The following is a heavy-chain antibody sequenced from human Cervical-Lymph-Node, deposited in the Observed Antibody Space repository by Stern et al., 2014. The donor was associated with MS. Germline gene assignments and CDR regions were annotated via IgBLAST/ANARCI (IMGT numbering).Heavy chain of an antibody. D-gene: IGHD2-15*01. CDR1: GFTFSSYD. Sequence: MQLVQSGGGLVQPGGSLRLSCAASGFTFSSYDMHWVRQAKGTGLEWVSAIVTAGDTYYPGSVKGRFTISRENAKNSLYLQMNSLRAGDTAVYYCARGNGYCSGGSCYSFDYWGQGTLVTVSS. CDR3: ARGNGYCSGGSCYSFDY. CDR2: IVTAGDT. V-gene: IGHV3-13*01. J-gene: IGHJ4*02.